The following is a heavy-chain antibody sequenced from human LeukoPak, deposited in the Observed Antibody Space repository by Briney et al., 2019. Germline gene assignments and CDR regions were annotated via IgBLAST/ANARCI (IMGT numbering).Heavy chain of an antibody. CDR3: ARSRADYYHYYGMDV. CDR2: IIPIFGTA. Sequence: GASVEVSCKASGGTFSTYAINWVRQAPGQGLEWMGGIIPIFGTANYAQRLQGRVTITADKSTTTAYMDLSSLRSEDTAVYYCARSRADYYHYYGMDVWGKGTTVTVSS. V-gene: IGHV1-69*06. D-gene: IGHD3-10*01. J-gene: IGHJ6*04. CDR1: GGTFSTYA.